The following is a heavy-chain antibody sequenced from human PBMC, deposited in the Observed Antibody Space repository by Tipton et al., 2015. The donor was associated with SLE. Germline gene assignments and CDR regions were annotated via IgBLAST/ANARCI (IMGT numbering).Heavy chain of an antibody. CDR1: GYTFTSYG. CDR2: IDPNNGAT. V-gene: IGHV1-2*06. D-gene: IGHD6-19*01. CDR3: VSSSLHSGWSY. Sequence: QLVQSGAEVKKPGASVKVSCKASGYTFTSYGISWVRQAPGQGLEWMGRIDPNNGATSYAQKFQGRVTMTRDTSITTAYMQLSGLQSDDTAVYFCVSSSLHSGWSYWGHGTLVTVSS. J-gene: IGHJ4*01.